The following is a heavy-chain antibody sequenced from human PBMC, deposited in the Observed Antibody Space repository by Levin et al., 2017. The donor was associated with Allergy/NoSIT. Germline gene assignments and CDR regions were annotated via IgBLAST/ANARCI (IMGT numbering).Heavy chain of an antibody. Sequence: PGGSLRLSCAASGFTFSSYSMNWVRQAPGKGLEWVSSISSSSSYIYYADSVKGRFTISRDNAKNSLYLQMNSLRAEDTAVYYCARERSVGCLRYFDWCRLGGFDPWGQGTLVTVSS. CDR3: ARERSVGCLRYFDWCRLGGFDP. V-gene: IGHV3-21*01. CDR2: ISSSSSYI. D-gene: IGHD3-9*01. CDR1: GFTFSSYS. J-gene: IGHJ5*02.